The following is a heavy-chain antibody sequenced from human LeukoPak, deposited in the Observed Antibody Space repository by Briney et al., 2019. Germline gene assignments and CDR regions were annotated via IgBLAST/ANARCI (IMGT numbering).Heavy chain of an antibody. V-gene: IGHV3-23*01. D-gene: IGHD6-19*01. Sequence: GGSLKLSCAASGFTFSSYAMSWVRQAPGKGLEWVSAISGSGSSTYYADSVKGRFTISRDNSKNTLYLQMNSLRAEDTAVYYCVKDQREAYGSGWSRDFDYWGQGTLVTVSS. CDR1: GFTFSSYA. J-gene: IGHJ4*02. CDR3: VKDQREAYGSGWSRDFDY. CDR2: ISGSGSST.